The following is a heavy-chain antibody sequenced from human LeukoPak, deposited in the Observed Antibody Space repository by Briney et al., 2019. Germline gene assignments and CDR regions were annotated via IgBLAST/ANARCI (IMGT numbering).Heavy chain of an antibody. D-gene: IGHD6-13*01. J-gene: IGHJ2*01. V-gene: IGHV4-59*08. CDR2: IYYSGST. CDR3: ARPLIAAAGTYWYFDL. CDR1: GGSISSYY. Sequence: SETLSLTCTVSGGSISSYYWSWIRQPPGKRLEWIGYIYYSGSTYYNPSLKSRVTISVDTSKNQFSLKLSSVTAADTAVYYCARPLIAAAGTYWYFDLWGRGTLVTVSS.